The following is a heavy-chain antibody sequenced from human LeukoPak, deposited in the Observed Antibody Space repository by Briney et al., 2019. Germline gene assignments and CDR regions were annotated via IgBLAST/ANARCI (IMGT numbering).Heavy chain of an antibody. J-gene: IGHJ4*02. D-gene: IGHD2-15*01. V-gene: IGHV4-39*01. Sequence: SETLSLTCTVSGCSVTTSTYYWGWIRQPPGKGLEWIGTIKNSGITHYNPSLKSRLTMSVDTSKNQLSLKLISVTAADTAVYYCVTRRSPSYSEYSGQGILVTVSS. CDR3: VTRRSPSYSEY. CDR1: GCSVTTSTYY. CDR2: IKNSGIT.